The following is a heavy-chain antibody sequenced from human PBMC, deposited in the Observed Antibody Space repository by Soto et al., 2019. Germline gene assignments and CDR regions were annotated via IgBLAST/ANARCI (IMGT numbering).Heavy chain of an antibody. CDR2: IIAYNGNT. D-gene: IGHD6-13*01. CDR3: ARVEGYSSSWYRGYYYYGMDV. J-gene: IGHJ6*02. V-gene: IGHV1-18*01. Sequence: PGPGLAWIVWIIAYNGNTNYAQKLQGRVTMTTDTSTSTAYMELRSLRSDDTAVYYCARVEGYSSSWYRGYYYYGMDVWGQGTTVTVSS.